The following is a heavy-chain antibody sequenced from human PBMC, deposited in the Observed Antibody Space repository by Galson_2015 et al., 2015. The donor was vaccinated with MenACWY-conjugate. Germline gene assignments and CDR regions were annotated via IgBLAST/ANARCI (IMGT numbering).Heavy chain of an antibody. V-gene: IGHV3-21*01. CDR2: ISSTGSYI. D-gene: IGHD6-19*01. Sequence: SLRLSCAASGFTFSNYNMNWVRQTPGKGLEWVSCISSTGSYIYYADSLKGRSTISRDNAKNSLYLQMNSLTSEDTAVYYCARGTYRSGSSIWGQGTLATVSS. CDR3: ARGTYRSGSSI. J-gene: IGHJ4*02. CDR1: GFTFSNYN.